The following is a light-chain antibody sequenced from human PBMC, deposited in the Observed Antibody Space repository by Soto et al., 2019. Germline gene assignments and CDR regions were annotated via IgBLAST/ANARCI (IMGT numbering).Light chain of an antibody. V-gene: IGKV1-5*01. Sequence: DIQMIQSPSTLSASVGDRVTITCRASQSISSWLAWYQQKPGKAPKLLIYDASSLESGVPSRFSGSGSGTEFTLTISSLQPDDFATYYCQQYNSYSRRTFGQGTKV. CDR3: QQYNSYSRRT. CDR1: QSISSW. CDR2: DAS. J-gene: IGKJ1*01.